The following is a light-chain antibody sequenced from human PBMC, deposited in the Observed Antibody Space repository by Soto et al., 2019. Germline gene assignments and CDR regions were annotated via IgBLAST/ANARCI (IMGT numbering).Light chain of an antibody. CDR2: YDS. CDR1: NIGSKS. J-gene: IGLJ3*02. Sequence: SYELTQPASVSVAAGKTARITCGGNNIGSKSVHWYQQKPGQAPVLVIYYDSDRPSGIPERFSGSNSGNTATLTISRVEAGDDADYYCQVWDSSSDHWVFGGGTKLTV. CDR3: QVWDSSSDHWV. V-gene: IGLV3-21*04.